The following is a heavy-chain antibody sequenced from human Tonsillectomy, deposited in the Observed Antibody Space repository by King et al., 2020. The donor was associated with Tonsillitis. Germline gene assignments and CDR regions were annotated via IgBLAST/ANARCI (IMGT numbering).Heavy chain of an antibody. D-gene: IGHD3-3*01. Sequence: VQLVESGGGLVQPGGSLRLSCAASGFTFSSYSMNWVRQAPGKGLEWVSYITSTSNTIYYADSVKGRFTISRDNAKNSLSLQMNSLRAEDTAVYYCARGETYYDFWSGYYPFDYWGQGTLVTVSS. CDR2: ITSTSNTI. V-gene: IGHV3-48*01. CDR3: ARGETYYDFWSGYYPFDY. J-gene: IGHJ4*02. CDR1: GFTFSSYS.